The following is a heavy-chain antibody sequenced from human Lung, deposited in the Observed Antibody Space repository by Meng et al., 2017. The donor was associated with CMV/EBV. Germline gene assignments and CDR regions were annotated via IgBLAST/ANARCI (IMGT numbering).Heavy chain of an antibody. Sequence: QVKLVQARAEVKTPGASGKVSCKASGYSFTTYAMHWVRQAPGQRLEWMGWINAGNGNTKYSEKFQSRVTITRDTAASTAYMELSSLRSEDTAVYYCARTGCSSSSCYDYWGQGTLVTVSS. D-gene: IGHD2-2*01. V-gene: IGHV1-3*01. CDR2: INAGNGNT. J-gene: IGHJ4*02. CDR3: ARTGCSSSSCYDY. CDR1: GYSFTTYA.